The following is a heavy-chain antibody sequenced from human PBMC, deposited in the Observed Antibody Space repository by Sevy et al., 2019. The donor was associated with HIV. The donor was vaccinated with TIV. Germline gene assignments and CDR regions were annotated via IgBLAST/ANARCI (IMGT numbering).Heavy chain of an antibody. CDR1: GFTFSDYY. J-gene: IGHJ6*02. V-gene: IGHV3-11*01. CDR2: ISGSATTI. Sequence: GGSLRLSCAASGFTFSDYYMSWIRQAPGKGLEWIAYISGSATTIYYADSLKGRFTISRDNAKNSLYLQMNSLRVEDTAVYYCARDLWFGEPEAYHYYYGMDVWGQGTTVTVSS. CDR3: ARDLWFGEPEAYHYYYGMDV. D-gene: IGHD3-10*01.